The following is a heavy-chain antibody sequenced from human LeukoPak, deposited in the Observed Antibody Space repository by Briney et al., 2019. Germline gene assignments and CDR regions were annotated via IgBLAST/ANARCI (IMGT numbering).Heavy chain of an antibody. CDR1: GFTFGDYA. Sequence: GGYLRLSCTASGFTFGDYAMSWVRQAPGKGLEWVGFIRSKAYGGTTEYAASVKGRFTIPRDDSKSIAYLQMNSLKTEDTAVYYCTRDPQSNWGHAFDIWGQGTMVTVSS. CDR3: TRDPQSNWGHAFDI. V-gene: IGHV3-49*04. J-gene: IGHJ3*02. D-gene: IGHD7-27*01. CDR2: IRSKAYGGTT.